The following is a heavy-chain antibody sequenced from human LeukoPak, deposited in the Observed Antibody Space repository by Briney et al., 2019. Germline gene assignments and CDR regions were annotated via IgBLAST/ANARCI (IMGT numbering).Heavy chain of an antibody. CDR3: ASTNPYYDILTGSAFDY. Sequence: KPSETLSLTCTVSGGSISSSSYYWGWIRQPPGKGLEWIGSIYYSGSTYYNPSLKSRVTISVDTSKNQFSLKLSSVTAADTAVYYCASTNPYYDILTGSAFDYWGQGTLVTVSS. CDR2: IYYSGST. CDR1: GGSISSSSYY. J-gene: IGHJ4*02. V-gene: IGHV4-39*01. D-gene: IGHD3-9*01.